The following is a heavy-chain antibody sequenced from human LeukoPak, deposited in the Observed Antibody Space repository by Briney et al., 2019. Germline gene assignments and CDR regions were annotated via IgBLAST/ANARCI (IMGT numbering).Heavy chain of an antibody. CDR1: GFTFSSYA. CDR3: AKVTNYYDSSGGY. V-gene: IGHV3-23*01. CDR2: ISGSGGST. J-gene: IGHJ4*02. Sequence: PGGSLRLSCAASGFTFSSYAMSWVRQAPGKGLEWVSAISGSGGSTHYADSVKGRFTISRDNSKNTLYLQMNSLRAEDTAVYYCAKVTNYYDSSGGYWGQGTLVTVSS. D-gene: IGHD3-22*01.